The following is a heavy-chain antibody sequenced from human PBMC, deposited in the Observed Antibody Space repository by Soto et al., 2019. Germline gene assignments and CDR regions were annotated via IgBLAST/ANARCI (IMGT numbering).Heavy chain of an antibody. V-gene: IGHV4-30-4*01. CDR3: ARAHYDILTGYPTHAFAF. CDR1: SVSVSIGAYY. J-gene: IGHJ3*01. D-gene: IGHD3-9*01. Sequence: SETLSLACTVSSVSVSIGAYYWSWIRQPPGKGLEWIGYIYYTGRTYYNPSLKSRVIISVDTSKSQFSLKLSSVTAAEKAVYYCARAHYDILTGYPTHAFAFWGQGTMVTVS. CDR2: IYYTGRT.